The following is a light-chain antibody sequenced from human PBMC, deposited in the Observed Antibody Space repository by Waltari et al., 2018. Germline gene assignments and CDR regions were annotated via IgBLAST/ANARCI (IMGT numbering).Light chain of an antibody. CDR1: QSVSSY. CDR3: QQRSNWPGT. V-gene: IGKV3-11*01. Sequence: EIVLTQSPPTLSLSPGERATLSCRTSQSVSSYLAWYQQKPGQAPRLLIYDASNRATGIPARFSGSGSGTDFTLTISSLEPEDFAVYYCQQRSNWPGTFGQGTKLEIK. J-gene: IGKJ2*01. CDR2: DAS.